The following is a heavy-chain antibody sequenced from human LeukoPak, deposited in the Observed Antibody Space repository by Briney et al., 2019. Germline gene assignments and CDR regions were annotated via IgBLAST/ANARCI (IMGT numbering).Heavy chain of an antibody. V-gene: IGHV1-2*06. D-gene: IGHD1-26*01. J-gene: IGHJ4*02. CDR2: INPNSGAT. CDR3: AKIGSSHDFDY. Sequence: GASVKVSCKASGYTSTVYFIHWVRQAPGQGLEWMGRINPNSGATDYAQKFQGRVTMTRGTSISTAYMELSSLKSDDTAVYYCAKIGSSHDFDYWGQGTLITVSS. CDR1: GYTSTVYF.